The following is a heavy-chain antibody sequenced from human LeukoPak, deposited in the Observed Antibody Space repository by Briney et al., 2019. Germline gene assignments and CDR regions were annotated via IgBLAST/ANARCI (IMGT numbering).Heavy chain of an antibody. J-gene: IGHJ6*03. CDR2: INWNGGST. D-gene: IGHD6-19*01. V-gene: IGHV3-20*04. CDR1: GFTFDDYG. CDR3: ARGHPWGKQWLVRSYYYYYMDV. Sequence: PGGSLRLSCAASGFTFDDYGMSWVRQAPGKGLEWVSGINWNGGSTGYADSVKGRFTISRDNAKNSLYLQMNSLRAEDTALYYCARGHPWGKQWLVRSYYYYYMDVWGKGTTVTVSS.